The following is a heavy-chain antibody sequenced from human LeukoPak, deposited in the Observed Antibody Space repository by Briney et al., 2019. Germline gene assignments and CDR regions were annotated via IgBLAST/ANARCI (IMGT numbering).Heavy chain of an antibody. CDR3: ARGEVVGTTTGVDY. CDR2: ISSSSSYI. Sequence: GGSLRLSCSASLLSFSSYSMNWVRQAPGKGLEWVSSISSSSSYIFYADSVKGRFTISRDNAKNSLYLQMNSLRAEDTAVYYCARGEVVGTTTGVDYWGQGTLVTVSS. J-gene: IGHJ4*01. CDR1: LLSFSSYS. V-gene: IGHV3-21*01. D-gene: IGHD1-26*01.